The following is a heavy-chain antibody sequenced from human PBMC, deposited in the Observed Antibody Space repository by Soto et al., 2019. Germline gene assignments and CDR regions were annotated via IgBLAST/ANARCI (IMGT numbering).Heavy chain of an antibody. D-gene: IGHD3-22*01. CDR3: ARDYYDSSGYYYLTDY. CDR2: ISAYNGNT. CDR1: GYTFTSYG. J-gene: IGHJ4*02. Sequence: ASVKVSCKASGYTFTSYGISWVRQAPGQGLEWMGWISAYNGNTNYAQKLQGRVTMTTDTSTSTAYMELRSLRSDDTAVYYCARDYYDSSGYYYLTDYWGQGTLVTVSS. V-gene: IGHV1-18*01.